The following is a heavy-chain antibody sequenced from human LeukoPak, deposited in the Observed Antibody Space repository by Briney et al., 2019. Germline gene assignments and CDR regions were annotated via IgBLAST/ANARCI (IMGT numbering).Heavy chain of an antibody. Sequence: GGSLRLSCAASGFTFDDYGMSWVRQAPGKGLVWVSRINSDGSSTSYADSVKGRFTISRDNAKNTLYLQMNSLRAEDTAVYYCARVAISGWYFDYWGQGTLVTVSS. D-gene: IGHD6-19*01. CDR2: INSDGSST. CDR3: ARVAISGWYFDY. CDR1: GFTFDDYG. V-gene: IGHV3-74*01. J-gene: IGHJ4*02.